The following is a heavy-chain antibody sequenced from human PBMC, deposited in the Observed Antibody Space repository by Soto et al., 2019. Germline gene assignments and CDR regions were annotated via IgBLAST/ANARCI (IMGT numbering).Heavy chain of an antibody. J-gene: IGHJ5*02. D-gene: IGHD6-19*01. CDR3: ARLSVAWFDP. Sequence: QVQLQESGPGLVKPSETLSLTCTVSGGSVSSGSYHWGWIRQPPGKGLEWIGYIYHSGSTNYNPSLKRRVNISVDTSKNQFSLSLTSVTAADTAVYYCARLSVAWFDPWGQGTLVTVAS. CDR1: GGSVSSGSYH. CDR2: IYHSGST. V-gene: IGHV4-61*01.